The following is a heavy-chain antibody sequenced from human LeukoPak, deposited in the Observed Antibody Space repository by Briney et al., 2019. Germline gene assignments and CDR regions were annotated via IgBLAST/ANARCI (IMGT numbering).Heavy chain of an antibody. CDR2: IYYSGST. V-gene: IGHV4-39*07. D-gene: IGHD6-13*01. Sequence: SETLSLTCTVSGGSISSSSYYWGWIRQPPGKGLEWIGSIYYSGSTYYNPSLKSRVTISVDTSKNQFSLKLSSVTAADTAVYYCARDPRSSSWGRYYYYYMDVWGKGTTVTVSS. CDR3: ARDPRSSSWGRYYYYYMDV. J-gene: IGHJ6*03. CDR1: GGSISSSSYY.